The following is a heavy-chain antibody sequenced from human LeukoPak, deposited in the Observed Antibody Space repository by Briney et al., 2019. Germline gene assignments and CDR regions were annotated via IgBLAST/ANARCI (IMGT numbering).Heavy chain of an antibody. J-gene: IGHJ4*02. CDR2: IYYSGST. CDR1: GGSISSYY. Sequence: PSETLSLTCTVSGGSISSYYWSWIRQPPGKGLEWIGYIYYSGSTNYNPSLKSRVSISVDTSKNQFSLKLSSVTAADTAVYYCARSSSSFHFDYWGQGTLVTVSS. CDR3: ARSSSSFHFDY. V-gene: IGHV4-59*01. D-gene: IGHD6-6*01.